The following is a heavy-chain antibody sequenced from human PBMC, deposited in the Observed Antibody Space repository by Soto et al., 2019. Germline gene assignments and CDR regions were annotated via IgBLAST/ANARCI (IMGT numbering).Heavy chain of an antibody. CDR3: AKGLTLFGVASPLTPSDY. V-gene: IGHV3-23*01. J-gene: IGHJ4*02. D-gene: IGHD3-3*01. CDR1: GCTFSSNA. Sequence: GGSLRLSCAASGCTFSSNAMSWFRQAPGQGLEWVSTVSVSGGTTYYADSVKGRFTISRDNPKNTLYLQMNSLRVEDTAAYYCAKGLTLFGVASPLTPSDYWGQGTLVTVSS. CDR2: VSVSGGTT.